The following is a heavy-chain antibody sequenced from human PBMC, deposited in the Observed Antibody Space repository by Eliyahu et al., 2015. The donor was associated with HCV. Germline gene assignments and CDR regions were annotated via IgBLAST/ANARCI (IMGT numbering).Heavy chain of an antibody. V-gene: IGHV3-53*02. CDR1: GVXVXSNY. Sequence: EVQLVETGGGLIQPGGSLXLSCAASGVXVXSNYMSWVRQAPGKGLEWVSIIYSGGATDYGDSVKGRFTISRDNSKNTLYLQMNSLRAEDTAVYYCARTYYYDTGGLRFDNWGQGTLVTVSS. D-gene: IGHD3-22*01. CDR3: ARTYYYDTGGLRFDN. J-gene: IGHJ4*02. CDR2: IYSGGAT.